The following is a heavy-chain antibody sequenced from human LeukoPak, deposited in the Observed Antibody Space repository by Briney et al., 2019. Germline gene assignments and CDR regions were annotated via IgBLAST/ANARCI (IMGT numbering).Heavy chain of an antibody. CDR1: GSPFTNYW. CDR3: ARQRDYGDYGWAY. D-gene: IGHD4-17*01. V-gene: IGHV5-51*01. CDR2: FYPGNSDT. Sequence: GGPRQIPGQGSGSPFTNYWIGGARRLPGKALEGLGIFYPGNSDTRYSPSFQGQVTISADKSSSTAYLQWSSLMASDTAMYYCARQRDYGDYGWAYWGQGTLVSVSS. J-gene: IGHJ4*02.